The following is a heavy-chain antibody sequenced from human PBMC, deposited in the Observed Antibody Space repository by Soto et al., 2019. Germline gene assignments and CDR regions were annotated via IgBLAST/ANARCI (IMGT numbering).Heavy chain of an antibody. CDR1: GFTFTNYA. CDR3: ARDPEGDYGMLFDF. J-gene: IGHJ4*02. CDR2: MTSSGDTT. D-gene: IGHD4-17*01. Sequence: EMQLMESGGGLVQPGGSLRLSCAASGFTFTNYAMAWVRQAPGKGPEWVSSMTSSGDTTYNPDSVKGRFTISRDNSRNTVFLQKDSLRAEDTALYYCARDPEGDYGMLFDFWGQGTLVTVSS. V-gene: IGHV3-23*01.